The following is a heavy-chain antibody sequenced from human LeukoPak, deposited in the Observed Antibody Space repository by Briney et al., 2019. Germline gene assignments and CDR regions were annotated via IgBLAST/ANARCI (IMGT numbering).Heavy chain of an antibody. CDR1: GFTFSSYW. J-gene: IGHJ4*02. Sequence: PGGSLRLSCAASGFTFSSYWMGWVRQAPGKRLEWVANMNIDGSEKYYADSAKGRFTISRDNARNSVYLQMNSLRVEDTAVYYCARDPGEWELLLDYGGQGPLVTVSS. CDR3: ARDPGEWELLLDY. D-gene: IGHD1-26*01. V-gene: IGHV3-7*01. CDR2: MNIDGSEK.